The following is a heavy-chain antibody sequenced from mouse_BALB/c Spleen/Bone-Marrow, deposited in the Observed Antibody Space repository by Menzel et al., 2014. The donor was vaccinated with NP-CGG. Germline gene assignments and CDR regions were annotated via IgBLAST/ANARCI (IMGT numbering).Heavy chain of an antibody. V-gene: IGHV1S22*01. J-gene: IGHJ2*01. Sequence: LQQSGSELVRPGASVKLSYKASGYTFTSYWMHWVKQRPGQGLEWIGNIYPGSGSTNYDEKFKSKATLTVDTSSSTAYMQLSSLTSEDSAVYYCTPRLRYWGQGTTLTVSS. CDR2: IYPGSGST. CDR3: TPRLRY. CDR1: GYTFTSYW. D-gene: IGHD1-2*01.